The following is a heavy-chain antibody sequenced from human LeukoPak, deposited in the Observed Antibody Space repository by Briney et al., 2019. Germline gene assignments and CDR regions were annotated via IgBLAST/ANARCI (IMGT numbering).Heavy chain of an antibody. V-gene: IGHV1-2*02. CDR3: ARGSDGTHLDLVFDT. Sequence: GASVKVSCKTSGYTFTTNYIHWVRQTPGKGFEWMGWINTKSGAPRYAQIFQGRVTMTRDTSFSTAYMDLSSLTSDDTAVYYCARGSDGTHLDLVFDTWGQGTAVTVSS. CDR1: GYTFTTNY. CDR2: INTKSGAP. J-gene: IGHJ3*02. D-gene: IGHD3-3*02.